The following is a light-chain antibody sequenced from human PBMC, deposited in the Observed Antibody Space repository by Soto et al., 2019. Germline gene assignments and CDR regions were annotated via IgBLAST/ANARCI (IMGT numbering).Light chain of an antibody. J-gene: IGLJ1*01. CDR2: DVT. CDR3: NSYTSSRTYV. V-gene: IGLV2-14*03. Sequence: QSALTQPASVSGSPGQSITISCTGTSSDVGGFNYVSWYQQHPGKAPKLMIYDVTNRPSGVSYRFSGSKSGNTAYLTITGLQAEDEADYYCNSYTSSRTYVFGTGTKLTVL. CDR1: SSDVGGFNY.